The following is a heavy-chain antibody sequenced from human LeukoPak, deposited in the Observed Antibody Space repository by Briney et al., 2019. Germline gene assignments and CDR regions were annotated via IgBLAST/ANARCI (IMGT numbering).Heavy chain of an antibody. Sequence: SETLSLTCTVSGDSISSFYWSWIRQAPGKGLECIGFIYVNEDTNYNPSLKGRATLSLDTSKNQFSLRLTSVTAADTAVYYCAKTARTFASWSPGTLVTVSS. V-gene: IGHV4-4*09. CDR2: IYVNEDT. J-gene: IGHJ1*01. D-gene: IGHD1-7*01. CDR1: GDSISSFY. CDR3: AKTARTFAS.